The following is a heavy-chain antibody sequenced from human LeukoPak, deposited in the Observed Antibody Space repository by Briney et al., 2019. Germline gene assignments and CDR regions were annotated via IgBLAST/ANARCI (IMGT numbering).Heavy chain of an antibody. V-gene: IGHV1-18*01. J-gene: IGHJ6*02. Sequence: GASVKVSCKASGYTFTSYGISWVRQAPGQGLEWMGWISAYNGNTNYAQKLQGRVTMTTDTSTSTAYMELRSLRSDDTAVYYCARDLYYDSSGYPLHYYGMDVWGQGTTVTVYS. CDR1: GYTFTSYG. CDR2: ISAYNGNT. CDR3: ARDLYYDSSGYPLHYYGMDV. D-gene: IGHD3-22*01.